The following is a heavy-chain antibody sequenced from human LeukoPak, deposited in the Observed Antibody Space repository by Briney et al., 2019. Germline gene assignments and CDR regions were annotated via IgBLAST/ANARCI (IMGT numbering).Heavy chain of an antibody. CDR3: GRGSFFSTPRWFPP. CDR2: ISVDGSDK. Sequence: GGSLRLSCAASGFTFSGYGMNWVRQAPGKGLEWVAVISVDGSDKYYAASVKGRFTISRDNSNNTLYLQMKSLRVEETAMYYRGRGSFFSTPRWFPPWGQGTLVTVPS. CDR1: GFTFSGYG. D-gene: IGHD3/OR15-3a*01. V-gene: IGHV3-33*01. J-gene: IGHJ5*02.